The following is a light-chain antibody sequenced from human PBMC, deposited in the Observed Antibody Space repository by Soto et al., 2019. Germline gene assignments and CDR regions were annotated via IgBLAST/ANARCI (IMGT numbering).Light chain of an antibody. CDR3: QQYYSYGT. CDR1: QGISSY. J-gene: IGKJ1*01. Sequence: AIRMTQSPSSLSASTGDRVTITCRASQGISSYLAWYQQKPGKAPKLLIYAASTLQSGVPSRFSGSGSGTDFNLTISCLQSEDFATYYCQQYYSYGTFGQGTKVEIK. V-gene: IGKV1-8*01. CDR2: AAS.